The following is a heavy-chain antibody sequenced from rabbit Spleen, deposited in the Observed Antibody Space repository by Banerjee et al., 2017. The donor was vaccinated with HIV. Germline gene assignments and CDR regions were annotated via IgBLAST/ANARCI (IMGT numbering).Heavy chain of an antibody. CDR1: GFSFSSGYY. CDR3: PTHPSSDLRSTIRSP. V-gene: IGHV1S40*01. J-gene: IGHJ3*01. Sequence: PEGALTLTCTASGFSFSSGYYMCWVRQAPGKGLEWIACIYTGSSGSTYYASWAKGRFTISKASSTTVTLQISNLTADHPDLHSFPTHPSSDLRSTIRSPWSLGTLVTVS. D-gene: IGHD3-1*01. CDR2: IYTGSSGST.